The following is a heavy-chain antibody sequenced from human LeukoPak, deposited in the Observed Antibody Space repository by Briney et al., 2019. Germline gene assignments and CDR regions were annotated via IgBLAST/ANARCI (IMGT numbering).Heavy chain of an antibody. CDR2: IIPIFGTA. CDR1: GGTFSSYA. J-gene: IGHJ3*02. CDR3: ASQSQQQLVTFDI. Sequence: SVKASCKASGGTFSSYAISWVRQAPGQGLEWMGGIIPIFGTANYAQKFQGRVTITTDESTSTAYMELSNLRSEDTAVYYCASQSQQQLVTFDIWGQGTMVTVSS. V-gene: IGHV1-69*05. D-gene: IGHD6-13*01.